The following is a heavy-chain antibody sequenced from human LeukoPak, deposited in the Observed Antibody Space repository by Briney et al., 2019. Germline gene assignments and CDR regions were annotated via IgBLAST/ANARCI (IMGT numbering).Heavy chain of an antibody. D-gene: IGHD5-24*01. CDR2: ISGSGGST. V-gene: IGHV3-23*01. J-gene: IGHJ4*02. CDR1: GFTFSSYA. CDR3: ASGRDGYKPTLDY. Sequence: GSLRLSCAASGFTFSSYAMSWVRQAPGKGLEWVSAISGSGGSTYYADSVKGRFTISRDNAKNSLYLQMNSLRAEDTAVYYCASGRDGYKPTLDYWGQGTLVTVSS.